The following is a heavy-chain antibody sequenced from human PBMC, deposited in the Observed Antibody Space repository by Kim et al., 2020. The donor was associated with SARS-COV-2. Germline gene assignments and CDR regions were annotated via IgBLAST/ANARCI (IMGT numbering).Heavy chain of an antibody. V-gene: IGHV3-21*01. CDR2: ISSSTRYI. J-gene: IGHJ3*01. CDR1: GFSLSGYS. Sequence: GGSLRLSCEASGFSLSGYSMNWVRQAPGKGLEWVSSISSSTRYINYGHSVKGRFTVSRDSAKNSLYLQMNTLRADDTAVYYCARDQGAWGSVGESFDLWG. CDR3: ARDQGAWGSVGESFDL. D-gene: IGHD7-27*01.